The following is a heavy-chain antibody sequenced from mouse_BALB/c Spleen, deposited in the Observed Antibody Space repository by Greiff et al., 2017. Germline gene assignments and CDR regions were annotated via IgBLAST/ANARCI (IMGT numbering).Heavy chain of an antibody. Sequence: QLQESGAELVKPGASVKLSCTASGFNIKDTYMHWVKQRPEQGLEWIGRIDPANGNTKYDPKFQGKATITADTSSNTAYLQLSSLTSEDTAVYYCASYGSSFAYWGQGTLVTVSA. CDR2: IDPANGNT. CDR3: ASYGSSFAY. V-gene: IGHV14-3*02. J-gene: IGHJ3*01. CDR1: GFNIKDTY. D-gene: IGHD1-1*01.